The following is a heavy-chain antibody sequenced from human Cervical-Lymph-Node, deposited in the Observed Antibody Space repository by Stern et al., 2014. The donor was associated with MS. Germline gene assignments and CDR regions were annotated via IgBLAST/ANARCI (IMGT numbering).Heavy chain of an antibody. J-gene: IGHJ5*02. CDR3: AHRLSVTGQVWFGP. CDR2: IFWDDDK. Sequence: QVTLKESGPTLVKPTQTLTLTCTFSGFSLTTAGVGVGWIRQPPGKAPAWLALIFWDDDKRYSPGLKTRLTITKDTSANQVVLTMTNMAPVDTATYYCAHRLSVTGQVWFGPWGQGIPVTISS. D-gene: IGHD6-19*01. V-gene: IGHV2-5*02. CDR1: GFSLTTAGVG.